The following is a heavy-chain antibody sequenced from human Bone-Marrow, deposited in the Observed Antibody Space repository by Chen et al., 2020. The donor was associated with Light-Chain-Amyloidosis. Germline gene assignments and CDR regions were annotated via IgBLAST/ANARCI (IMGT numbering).Heavy chain of an antibody. J-gene: IGHJ3*02. V-gene: IGHV3-23*04. D-gene: IGHD3-9*01. Sequence: EVQLVESGGGLLQRGGSLRLSCAASGFAFSSYAMSWVRQAPGKGLEWVSTISGSGGSRYYGASVKGRLTISRDNSKHALFVQMNSLRAEDTAVYYCAKDISYDDILPGYPADAFDIWGQGTMVTVSS. CDR1: GFAFSSYA. CDR2: ISGSGGSR. CDR3: AKDISYDDILPGYPADAFDI.